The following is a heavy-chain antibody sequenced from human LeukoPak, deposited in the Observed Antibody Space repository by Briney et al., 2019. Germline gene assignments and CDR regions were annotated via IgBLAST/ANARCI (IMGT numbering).Heavy chain of an antibody. D-gene: IGHD3-9*01. V-gene: IGHV4-39*01. CDR1: GGSISSSSYY. J-gene: IGHJ4*02. Sequence: SETLSLTCTVSGGSISSSSYYWGWIRQPPGKGLEWIGSIYYSGSTYYNPSLKSRVTISVDTSKNQFSLKLSSVTAADTAVYYCASELRLRYFDWLRKGAGYYFDYWGQGTLVTVSS. CDR2: IYYSGST. CDR3: ASELRLRYFDWLRKGAGYYFDY.